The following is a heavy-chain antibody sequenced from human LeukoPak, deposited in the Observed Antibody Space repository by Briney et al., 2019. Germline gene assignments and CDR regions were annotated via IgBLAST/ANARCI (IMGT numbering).Heavy chain of an antibody. D-gene: IGHD1-14*01. CDR3: ARRAPDNYYMDV. Sequence: SQTLSLTCTVSGGSISSGGYYWSWIRQPPGKGLECIGYIYHSGSTYYNPSLKSRVTISVDRSKNQFSLRLSSVTAADTAVYYCARRAPDNYYMDVWGKGTTVTVSS. V-gene: IGHV4-30-2*01. CDR1: GGSISSGGYY. CDR2: IYHSGST. J-gene: IGHJ6*03.